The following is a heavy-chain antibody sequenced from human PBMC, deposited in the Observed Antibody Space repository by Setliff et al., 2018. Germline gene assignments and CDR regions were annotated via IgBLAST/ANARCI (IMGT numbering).Heavy chain of an antibody. J-gene: IGHJ4*02. CDR3: ARTAEYYDFWSGYYTVGYFDY. V-gene: IGHV4-59*01. D-gene: IGHD3-3*01. CDR1: GGSISSYY. Sequence: KTSETLSLTCTVSGGSISSYYWSWIRQPPGKGLEWMAYIYYSGSTNYNPSLKSRVTISVDTAKNQFSLKLSSVTAADTAVYYCARTAEYYDFWSGYYTVGYFDYWGQGTLVTVSS. CDR2: IYYSGST.